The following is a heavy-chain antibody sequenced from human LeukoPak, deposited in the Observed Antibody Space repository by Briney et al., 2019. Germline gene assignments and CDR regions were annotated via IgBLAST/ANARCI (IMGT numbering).Heavy chain of an antibody. Sequence: PSETLSLTCTVSGGSISSSSYYWGWVRQAPGKGLEWVGLIRDSGEAFYADFARGRFAISRDESENTLYLQMNSLRVEDTAVYFCARDRAANQDWVEFDPWGQGTPVIVSS. CDR1: GGSISSSSYY. J-gene: IGHJ5*02. D-gene: IGHD3/OR15-3a*01. V-gene: IGHV3-66*03. CDR3: ARDRAANQDWVEFDP. CDR2: IRDSGEA.